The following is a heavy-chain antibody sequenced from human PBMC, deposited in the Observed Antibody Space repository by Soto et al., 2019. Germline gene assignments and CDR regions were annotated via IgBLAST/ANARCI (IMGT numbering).Heavy chain of an antibody. J-gene: IGHJ2*01. D-gene: IGHD3-16*01. V-gene: IGHV3-48*01. CDR2: ISSSSTTI. CDR1: GFKFSSYG. CDR3: ARVWSTFWYFDF. Sequence: GGSLRLSCAASGFKFSSYGMSWVRQAPGKGLEWVSYISSSSTTINYADSVKGRFTISRDDAKDSLYLQMNSLRAEDTAVYYCARVWSTFWYFDFWGRGTLVTVSS.